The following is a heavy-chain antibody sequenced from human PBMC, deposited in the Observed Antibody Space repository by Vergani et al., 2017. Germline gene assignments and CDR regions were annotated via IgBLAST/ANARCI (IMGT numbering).Heavy chain of an antibody. D-gene: IGHD6-19*01. CDR2: IYYSGST. CDR1: GGSISSSSYY. CDR3: AREPYSSGWYREGGDFDY. J-gene: IGHJ4*02. V-gene: IGHV4-39*07. Sequence: QLQLQESGPGLVKPSETLSLTCTVSGGSISSSSYYWGWIRQPPGKGLEWIGSIYYSGSTYYNPSLKSRVTISVDTSKNQFSLKLSSVTAADTAVYYCAREPYSSGWYREGGDFDYWGQGTLVTVSS.